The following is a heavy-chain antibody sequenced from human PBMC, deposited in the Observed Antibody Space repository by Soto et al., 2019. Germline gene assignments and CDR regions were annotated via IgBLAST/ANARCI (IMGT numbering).Heavy chain of an antibody. CDR2: ISSSSSYI. J-gene: IGHJ5*02. V-gene: IGHV3-21*01. CDR3: ARGGKGSSSWYDWFDP. D-gene: IGHD6-13*01. CDR1: GFTFSSYS. Sequence: PGGSLRLSCAASGFTFSSYSMNWVRQAPGKGLEWVSSISSSSSYIYYADSVKSRFTISRDNAKNSLYLQMNSLRAEDTAVYYCARGGKGSSSWYDWFDPWGQGTLVTVSS.